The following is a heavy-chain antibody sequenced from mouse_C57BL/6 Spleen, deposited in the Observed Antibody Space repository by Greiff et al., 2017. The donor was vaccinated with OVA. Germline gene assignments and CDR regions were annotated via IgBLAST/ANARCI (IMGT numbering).Heavy chain of an antibody. J-gene: IGHJ2*01. CDR1: GFSLTSYG. V-gene: IGHV2-2*01. Sequence: QVQLQQSGPGLVQPSQSLSITCTVSGFSLTSYGVHWVRQSPGKGLEWLGVIWSGGSTDYNDAFIPSLSISKDNSKSQVFFKMNSLQADDTAIYYCARGGNYFDYWGQGTTLPVSS. CDR2: IWSGGST. CDR3: ARGGNYFDY.